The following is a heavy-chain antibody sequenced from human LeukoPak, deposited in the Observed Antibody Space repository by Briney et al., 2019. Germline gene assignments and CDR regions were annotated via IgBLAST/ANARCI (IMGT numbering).Heavy chain of an antibody. Sequence: SQTLSLTCTVSGGSISSGDYYWSWIRQPPGKGLEWIGYIYYSGSTYYNPSLKSRVTISVDTSKNEFSLKLSSVTAADTAVYYCARLQFYYYDSSGRFDYWGQGTLVTVSS. D-gene: IGHD3-22*01. CDR1: GGSISSGDYY. CDR2: IYYSGST. J-gene: IGHJ4*02. V-gene: IGHV4-30-4*01. CDR3: ARLQFYYYDSSGRFDY.